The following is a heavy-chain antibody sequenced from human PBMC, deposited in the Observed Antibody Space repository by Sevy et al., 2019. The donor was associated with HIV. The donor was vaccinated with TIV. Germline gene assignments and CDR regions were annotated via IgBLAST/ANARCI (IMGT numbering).Heavy chain of an antibody. J-gene: IGHJ4*02. CDR1: GYTLTGFS. V-gene: IGHV1-24*01. Sequence: ASVKVSCKVSGYTLTGFSMYWVRRAPGKGLEWMATFDPEDDETIYAQKFQGRVTMTEDTSTDTAYMELSSLRSEDTAVYYCATTKDYYDSSAYPFDYWGQGTLVTVSS. CDR3: ATTKDYYDSSAYPFDY. D-gene: IGHD3-22*01. CDR2: FDPEDDET.